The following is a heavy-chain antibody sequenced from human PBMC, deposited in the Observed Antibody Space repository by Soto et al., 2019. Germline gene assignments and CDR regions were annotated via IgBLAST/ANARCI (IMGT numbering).Heavy chain of an antibody. CDR2: IHNSGNT. CDR1: GASIRSGHYY. J-gene: IGHJ2*01. D-gene: IGHD2-15*01. V-gene: IGHV4-31*03. CDR3: ARTTTLLLRPSDSGL. Sequence: QVQLQESGPGLVKPSQTLSLTCTVYGASIRSGHYYWSGIRQYPGKGLEWIGNIHNSGNTYYNPALKSRVSRSLYTSRNQFAVRVYAVLAADSAVYYCARTTTLLLRPSDSGLWVRGSLVTISS.